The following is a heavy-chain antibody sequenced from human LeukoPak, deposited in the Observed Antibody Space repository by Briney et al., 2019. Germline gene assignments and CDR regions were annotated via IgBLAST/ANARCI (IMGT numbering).Heavy chain of an antibody. J-gene: IGHJ4*02. CDR2: INENGRTI. D-gene: IGHD4-23*01. V-gene: IGHV3-74*01. Sequence: GRSLTPSCAASGFTTSSYWMHWVRHVPGMRLVWVSRINENGRTINYADSVRGGFTIPRDYTTTTVYLQMNRLRADDTAVYHCVRDFGGPSDYWGQGTLVTVSS. CDR3: VRDFGGPSDY. CDR1: GFTTSSYW.